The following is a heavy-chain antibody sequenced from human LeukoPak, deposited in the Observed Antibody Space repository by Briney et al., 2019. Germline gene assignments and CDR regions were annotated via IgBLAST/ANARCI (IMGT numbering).Heavy chain of an antibody. D-gene: IGHD6-19*01. Sequence: PSETLSLTCAVYGGSFSGYYWSWIRQPPGKGLEWIGEINHSGSTNYNPSLKGRVTISVDTPKNQFSLQLSSVTAADTAVYYCARNSSGWNFDYWGQGTLVTVSS. J-gene: IGHJ4*02. CDR3: ARNSSGWNFDY. CDR1: GGSFSGYY. V-gene: IGHV4-34*01. CDR2: INHSGST.